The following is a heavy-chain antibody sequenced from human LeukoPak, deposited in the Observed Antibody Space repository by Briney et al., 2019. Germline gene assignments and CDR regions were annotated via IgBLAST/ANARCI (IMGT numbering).Heavy chain of an antibody. Sequence: SVKVSCKASGGTFSSYAISWVRQAPGQGLEWMGGIIPIFGTANYAQKFQGRVTITADESTSTAYMELSSLRSEDTAVYYCARHMVRGKNWFDPWGQGTLVTVSS. CDR3: ARHMVRGKNWFDP. J-gene: IGHJ5*02. CDR2: IIPIFGTA. D-gene: IGHD3-10*01. V-gene: IGHV1-69*13. CDR1: GGTFSSYA.